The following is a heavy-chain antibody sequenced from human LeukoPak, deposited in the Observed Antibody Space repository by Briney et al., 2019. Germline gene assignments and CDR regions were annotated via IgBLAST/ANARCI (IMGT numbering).Heavy chain of an antibody. CDR3: ARDARSPVKNYYGMDV. CDR1: GFTFSSYA. CDR2: ISYDGSNK. Sequence: GGSLRLSCAASGFTFSSYAMHWVRQAPGKGLEWVAVISYDGSNKYYADSVKGRFTISRDNSKNTRYLQMNSLRAEDTAVYYCARDARSPVKNYYGMDVWGQGTTVTVSS. D-gene: IGHD3-10*01. J-gene: IGHJ6*02. V-gene: IGHV3-30-3*01.